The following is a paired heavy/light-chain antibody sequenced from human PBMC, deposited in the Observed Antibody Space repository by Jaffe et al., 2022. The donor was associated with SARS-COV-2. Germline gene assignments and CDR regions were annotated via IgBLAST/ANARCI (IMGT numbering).Heavy chain of an antibody. J-gene: IGHJ6*03. V-gene: IGHV2-5*02. D-gene: IGHD3-10*01. CDR2: IYWDDDK. CDR3: AHRRLQSYYYGSGLGYYYMDV. CDR1: GFSLSTSGVG. Sequence: QITLKESGPTLVKPTQTLTLTCTFSGFSLSTSGVGVGWIRQPPGKALEWLALIYWDDDKRYSPSLKSRLTITKDTSKNQVVLTMTNMDPVDTATYYCAHRRLQSYYYGSGLGYYYMDVWGKGTTVTVSS.
Light chain of an antibody. CDR3: MQALQNLFT. CDR1: QSLLHSNGYNY. V-gene: IGKV2-28*01. Sequence: DIVMTQSPLSLPVTPGEPASISCRSSQSLLHSNGYNYLDWYLQKPGQSPQLLIYLGSNRASGVPDRFSGSGSGTDFTLKISRVEAEDVGVYYCMQALQNLFTFGPGTKVDIK. CDR2: LGS. J-gene: IGKJ3*01.